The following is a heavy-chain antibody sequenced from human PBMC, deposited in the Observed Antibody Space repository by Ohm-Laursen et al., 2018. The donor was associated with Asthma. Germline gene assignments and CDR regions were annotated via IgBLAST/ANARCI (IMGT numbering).Heavy chain of an antibody. V-gene: IGHV3-23*01. J-gene: IGHJ6*02. CDR3: AKVVVMDV. D-gene: IGHD3-16*02. Sequence: SLRLSCTASGYTFSRYSIHWVRQAPGKGLEWVSGISSSGGSTHYADNVKGRFTISRDNSKNTLYLQMNSLRAEDTAVYYCAKVVVMDVWGQGTTVTVSS. CDR2: ISSSGGST. CDR1: GYTFSRYS.